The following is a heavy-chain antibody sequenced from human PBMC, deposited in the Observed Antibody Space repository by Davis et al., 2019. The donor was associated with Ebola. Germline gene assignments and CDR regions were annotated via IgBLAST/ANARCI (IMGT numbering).Heavy chain of an antibody. CDR2: INWNGGST. V-gene: IGHV3-20*04. CDR1: GFTFDDYG. D-gene: IGHD3-9*01. CDR3: AREVPDYDILTGYLGGDAFDI. Sequence: GESLKISCAASGFTFDDYGMSWVRQAPGKGLEWVSGINWNGGSTGYADSVKGRFTISRDNAKNSLYLQMNSLRAEDTALYYCAREVPDYDILTGYLGGDAFDIWGQGTMVTVSS. J-gene: IGHJ3*02.